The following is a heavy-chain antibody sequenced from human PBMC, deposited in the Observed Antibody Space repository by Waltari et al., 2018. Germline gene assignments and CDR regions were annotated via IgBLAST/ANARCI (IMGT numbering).Heavy chain of an antibody. D-gene: IGHD6-19*01. CDR3: VREVFGSGWRESYFFDY. J-gene: IGHJ4*02. Sequence: EVQLVESGGGMVRPGGSLRLSCAASGFTFNDYGMSWVRQVPGKWLVWFCGSNWSGARTSYADSVMGRFTVSRDNAMNSLYLEMSSLRAEDTALYYCVREVFGSGWRESYFFDYWGQGTLVTVSS. V-gene: IGHV3-20*04. CDR2: SNWSGART. CDR1: GFTFNDYG.